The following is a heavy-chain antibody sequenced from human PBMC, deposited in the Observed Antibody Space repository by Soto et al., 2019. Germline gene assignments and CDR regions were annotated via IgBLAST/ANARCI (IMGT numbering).Heavy chain of an antibody. CDR2: INPNSGGT. Sequence: ASVKVSCKASGYTFTGYYMHWVRQAPGQGLEWMGWINPNSGGTNYARKFQGRVTMTRDTSISTAYMELSRLRSDDTAVYYCARGYSSERATFDPWGQGTLVTVSS. CDR1: GYTFTGYY. CDR3: ARGYSSERATFDP. V-gene: IGHV1-2*02. J-gene: IGHJ5*02. D-gene: IGHD6-19*01.